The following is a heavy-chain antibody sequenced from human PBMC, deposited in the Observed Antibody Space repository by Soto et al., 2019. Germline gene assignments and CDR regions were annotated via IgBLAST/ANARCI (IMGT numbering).Heavy chain of an antibody. CDR3: AKVGARYSGYDLYYYYMDV. Sequence: GGSLRLSCAASGFTFSSYGMHWVRQAPGKGLEWVAVISYYGSNKYYTDSVKSRFTISRDNSNNKLYLQMNSLGAEDTAVYYCAKVGARYSGYDLYYYYMDVWGKGTTVTVSS. CDR2: ISYYGSNK. V-gene: IGHV3-30*18. D-gene: IGHD5-12*01. CDR1: GFTFSSYG. J-gene: IGHJ6*03.